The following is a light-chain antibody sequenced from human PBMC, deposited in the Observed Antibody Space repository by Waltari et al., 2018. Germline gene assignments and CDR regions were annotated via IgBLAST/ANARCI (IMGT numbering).Light chain of an antibody. J-gene: IGLJ2*01. CDR3: SSYAGGNNAKVV. V-gene: IGLV2-8*01. CDR1: SSDVGGYDY. Sequence: QSALTQPPSASGSPGQSVTISCTGTSSDVGGYDYVSWYQQHPGKAPKLMIYEVSQRPSGVPARFSGSKSGNRASLTVSGLQAEDEADYYCSSYAGGNNAKVVFDGGTKLTVL. CDR2: EVS.